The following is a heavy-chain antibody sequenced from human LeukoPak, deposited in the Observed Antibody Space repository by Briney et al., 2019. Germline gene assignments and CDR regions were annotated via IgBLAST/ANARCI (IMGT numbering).Heavy chain of an antibody. CDR3: AKAGYSSGWYGDDAFDI. D-gene: IGHD6-19*01. Sequence: PGRSLRLSCAASGFTFDDYAMHWVRQAPGKGLEWASGISWNSGSIGYADSVKGRFTISRDNAKNSLYLQMNSLRAEDMALYYCAKAGYSSGWYGDDAFDIWGQGTMVTVSS. CDR1: GFTFDDYA. CDR2: ISWNSGSI. J-gene: IGHJ3*02. V-gene: IGHV3-9*03.